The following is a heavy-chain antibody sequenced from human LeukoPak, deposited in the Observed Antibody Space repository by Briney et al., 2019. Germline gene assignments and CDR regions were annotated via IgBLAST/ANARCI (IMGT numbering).Heavy chain of an antibody. D-gene: IGHD2-15*01. CDR1: GGSISSSSYY. CDR3: ARGRYCSGGSCYEG. CDR2: INHSGST. J-gene: IGHJ4*02. Sequence: NSSETLSLTCTVSGGSISSSSYYWSWIRQPPGKGLEWIGEINHSGSTNYNPSLKSRVTISVDTSKNQFSLKLSSVTAADTAVYYCARGRYCSGGSCYEGWGQGTLVTVSS. V-gene: IGHV4-39*07.